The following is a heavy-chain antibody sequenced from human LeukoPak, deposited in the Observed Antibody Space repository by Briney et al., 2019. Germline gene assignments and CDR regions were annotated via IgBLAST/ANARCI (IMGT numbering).Heavy chain of an antibody. CDR1: GGSFSGYY. V-gene: IGHV4-34*01. Sequence: KPSETLSLTCAVYGGSFSGYYWSWIRQPPGKGLEWIGEINHSGSTSYNPSLKSRVTISVDTSKNQFSLKLSSVTAADTAVYYCARLYDFWSGSTPNWFDPWGQGTLVTVSS. J-gene: IGHJ5*02. CDR2: INHSGST. D-gene: IGHD3-3*01. CDR3: ARLYDFWSGSTPNWFDP.